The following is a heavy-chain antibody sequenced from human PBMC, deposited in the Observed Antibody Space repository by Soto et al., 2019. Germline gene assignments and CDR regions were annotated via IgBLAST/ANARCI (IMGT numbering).Heavy chain of an antibody. CDR3: AKGVLSFHYGMDV. D-gene: IGHD3-10*01. Sequence: SETLSLTCTVSDDFISSYYWNWIRQPAGKGLEWIGRVSTNGATNYNPSLESRVTMSVDTSKNQFSLKLTSVTAADTAVYFCAKGVLSFHYGMDVWGQGTTVTVSS. CDR1: DDFISSYY. CDR2: VSTNGAT. J-gene: IGHJ6*02. V-gene: IGHV4-4*07.